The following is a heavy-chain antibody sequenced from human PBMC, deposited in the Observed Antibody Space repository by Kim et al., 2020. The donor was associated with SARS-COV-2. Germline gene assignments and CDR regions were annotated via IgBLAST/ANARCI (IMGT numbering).Heavy chain of an antibody. J-gene: IGHJ4*02. CDR1: GGSISSSSYY. CDR2: IYYSGST. CDR3: ARLMYGSSGWYYSDY. Sequence: SETLSLTCTVSGGSISSSSYYWGWIRQPPGKGLEWIGSIYYSGSTYYNPSLKSRVTISVDTSKNQFSLKLSSVTAADTAVYYCARLMYGSSGWYYSDYWGQGTLVTVSS. D-gene: IGHD6-19*01. V-gene: IGHV4-39*01.